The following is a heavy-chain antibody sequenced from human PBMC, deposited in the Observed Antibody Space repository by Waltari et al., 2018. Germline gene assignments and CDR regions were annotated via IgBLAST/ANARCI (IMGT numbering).Heavy chain of an antibody. Sequence: QVQLVESGGGVVQPGRSLRLSCAASGFTFSSYAMHWVRQAPGKGLEWVAVISYDGSNKYYADSVKGRFTISRDNSKNTLYLQMNSLRAEDTAVYYCARDRLSGGGYYYYYMDVWGKGTTVTVSS. V-gene: IGHV3-30-3*01. D-gene: IGHD3-16*02. CDR1: GFTFSSYA. CDR3: ARDRLSGGGYYYYYMDV. CDR2: ISYDGSNK. J-gene: IGHJ6*03.